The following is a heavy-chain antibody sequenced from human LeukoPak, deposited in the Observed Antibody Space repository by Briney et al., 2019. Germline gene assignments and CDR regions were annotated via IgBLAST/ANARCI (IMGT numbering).Heavy chain of an antibody. D-gene: IGHD2-21*01. CDR2: IYHSGST. CDR1: GYSISSGYY. J-gene: IGHJ4*02. CDR3: ARHIRGPTDY. V-gene: IGHV4-38-2*01. Sequence: SETLSLTCAVSGYSISSGYYWGWIRQPPGKGLEWIGRIYHSGSTYYNPYLKIRVTISVDTSKNQFSLKLSSVTAADTAVYYCARHIRGPTDYWGQGTLVTVSS.